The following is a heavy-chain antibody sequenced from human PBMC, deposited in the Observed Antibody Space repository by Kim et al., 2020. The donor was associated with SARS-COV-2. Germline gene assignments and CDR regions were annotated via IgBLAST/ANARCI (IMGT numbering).Heavy chain of an antibody. V-gene: IGHV4-4*02. CDR3: ATPSGYGDFFDY. Sequence: NYNPSLKSRVTISVDKSKTQFSLKLSSVTAADTAVYYCATPSGYGDFFDYWGQGTLVTVSS. D-gene: IGHD4-17*01. J-gene: IGHJ4*02.